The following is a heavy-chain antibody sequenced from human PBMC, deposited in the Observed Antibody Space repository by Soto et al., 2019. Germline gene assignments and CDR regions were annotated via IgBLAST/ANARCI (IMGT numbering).Heavy chain of an antibody. D-gene: IGHD2-2*01. Sequence: SETLSLTCTVSGGSISSGGYYWSWIRQHPGKGLEWIGYIYYSGSTYYNPSLKSRVTISVDTSKNQFSLKLSSVTAADTAVYYCARAKILGYCSSTSCSRFDYWGQGTLVTVSS. CDR2: IYYSGST. J-gene: IGHJ4*02. V-gene: IGHV4-31*03. CDR1: GGSISSGGYY. CDR3: ARAKILGYCSSTSCSRFDY.